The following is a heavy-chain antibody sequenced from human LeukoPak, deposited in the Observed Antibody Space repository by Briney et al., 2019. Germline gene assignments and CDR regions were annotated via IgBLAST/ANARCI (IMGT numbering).Heavy chain of an antibody. D-gene: IGHD6-13*01. CDR1: GFTFSSYA. CDR3: AKAKAVAAAGSYWYLDL. Sequence: GGSLRLSCAASGFTFSSYAMSWVRQAPGKGLEWVSAISGSGGSTYYADSVKGRFTISRDNSKNTLYLQMNSLRAEDTAVYYCAKAKAVAAAGSYWYLDLWGRGTLVTVSS. V-gene: IGHV3-23*01. J-gene: IGHJ2*01. CDR2: ISGSGGST.